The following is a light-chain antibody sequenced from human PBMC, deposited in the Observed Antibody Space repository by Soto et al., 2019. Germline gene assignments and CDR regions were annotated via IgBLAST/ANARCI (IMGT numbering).Light chain of an antibody. CDR1: QSLRTNS. CDR2: GVY. Sequence: EMVLTQSPGTLSLSLGERATLSCRASQSLRTNSLAWYQQKPGQAPRLLISGVYSRAAGIPDRFSGRGSGTDFTLTISRREPEDFAVYYCQRYDTSPRTFGQGNKVEIK. J-gene: IGKJ1*01. CDR3: QRYDTSPRT. V-gene: IGKV3-20*01.